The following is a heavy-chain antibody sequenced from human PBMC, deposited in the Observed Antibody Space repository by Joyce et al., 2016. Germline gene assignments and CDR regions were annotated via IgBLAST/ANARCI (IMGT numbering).Heavy chain of an antibody. CDR1: GGSVRSETYF. J-gene: IGHJ5*02. D-gene: IGHD3-3*01. Sequence: QVQLQESGPGQVKPSETLSLTCSVSGGSVRSETYFWTWIRQPPGKGLEWIGYIYHSGPSNYNPSLKPRVTASIDTSKNQFSLTLTSVTAADTAFYYCAGYDFSTGLNRFDPWGPGTLVTVSS. V-gene: IGHV4-61*01. CDR3: AGYDFSTGLNRFDP. CDR2: IYHSGPS.